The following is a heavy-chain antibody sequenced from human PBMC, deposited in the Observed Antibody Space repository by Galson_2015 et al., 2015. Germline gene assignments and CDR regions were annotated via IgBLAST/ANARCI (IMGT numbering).Heavy chain of an antibody. CDR2: IKSDGSST. V-gene: IGHV3-74*01. J-gene: IGHJ4*02. D-gene: IGHD5-12*01. CDR3: ARGDSAYD. CDR1: GFTFSTYW. Sequence: SLRLSCEASGFTFSTYWMHWVRQAPGKGLVWVSRIKSDGSSTNYADSVKGRFTISRDNAKNTLCLQMNSLRAEDTALYYCARGDSAYDWGQGTLVTVSA.